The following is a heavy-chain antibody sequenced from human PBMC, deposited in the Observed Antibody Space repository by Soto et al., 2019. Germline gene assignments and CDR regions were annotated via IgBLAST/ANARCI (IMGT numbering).Heavy chain of an antibody. D-gene: IGHD6-19*01. J-gene: IGHJ5*02. V-gene: IGHV3-48*02. CDR1: GFTVSSYR. CDR3: AREHAVGIAVALNWFDP. Sequence: EVQLVESGGGLVQPGGSLRLSCAASGFTVSSYRMDWVRQAPGKGLEWVSYISSSSSTIYYADSVKGRFTISRDNAKNSLYLQMNSLRDEDTAVYYCAREHAVGIAVALNWFDPWGQGTLVTVSS. CDR2: ISSSSSTI.